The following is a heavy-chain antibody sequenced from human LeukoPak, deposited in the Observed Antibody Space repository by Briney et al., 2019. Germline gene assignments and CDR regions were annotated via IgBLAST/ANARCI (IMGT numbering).Heavy chain of an antibody. CDR1: GGSISSSSYY. D-gene: IGHD1-1*01. CDR2: IYYSGST. Sequence: PSETLSLTCTVSGGSISSSSYYWGWIRQPPGKGLEWIGYIYYSGSTNYNPSLKSRVTISVDTSKNQFSLKLSSVTAADTAVYYCARGNNWNVNYWGQGTLVTVSS. CDR3: ARGNNWNVNY. V-gene: IGHV4-61*05. J-gene: IGHJ4*02.